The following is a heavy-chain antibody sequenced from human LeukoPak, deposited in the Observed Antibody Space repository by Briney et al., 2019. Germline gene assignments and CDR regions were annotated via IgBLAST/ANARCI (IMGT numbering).Heavy chain of an antibody. CDR1: GFTFSSYN. J-gene: IGHJ6*03. V-gene: IGHV3-21*01. CDR3: ARGGSYYYYYYYMDV. Sequence: GGSLRLSCAASGFTFSSYNMNWGRQTPGQGLGWVSSITSGSSHIYYADSVKGRVTIPRDNAKSSLYLQMNSLRAEDTAVYYCARGGSYYYYYYYMDVWGKGTTVTISS. D-gene: IGHD1-26*01. CDR2: ITSGSSHI.